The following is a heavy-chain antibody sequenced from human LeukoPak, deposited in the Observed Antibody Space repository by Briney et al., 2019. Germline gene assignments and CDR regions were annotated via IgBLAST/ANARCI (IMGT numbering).Heavy chain of an antibody. CDR2: ISGDGRGT. D-gene: IGHD2-2*01. J-gene: IGHJ6*03. V-gene: IGHV3-74*01. CDR1: GFIFTDYW. Sequence: GGSLRLSCAASGFIFTDYWMHWVRQGPGKELVWVARISGDGRGTTYADSVKGRFTISRDNAKSTLYLQMNSLRAEDTAVYYCARGSYCSSTSCLYYYYYYYMDVWGKGTTVTVSS. CDR3: ARGSYCSSTSCLYYYYYYYMDV.